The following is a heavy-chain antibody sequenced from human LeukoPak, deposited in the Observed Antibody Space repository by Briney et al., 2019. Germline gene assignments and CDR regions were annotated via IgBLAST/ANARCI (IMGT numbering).Heavy chain of an antibody. V-gene: IGHV1-2*02. CDR1: GYTFTSYA. Sequence: ASVKVSCKASGYTFTSYAMNWVRQAPGQGLEWMGWINPKSGGTNYAQKFQGRVTMTRDTSISTAYMELSRLRSDDTAVYYCAKDVLLWFGEFGEFDPWGQGTLVTVSS. J-gene: IGHJ5*02. CDR3: AKDVLLWFGEFGEFDP. CDR2: INPKSGGT. D-gene: IGHD3-10*01.